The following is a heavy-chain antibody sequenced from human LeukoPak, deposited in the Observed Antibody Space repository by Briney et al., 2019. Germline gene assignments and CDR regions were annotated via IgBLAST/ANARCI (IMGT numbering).Heavy chain of an antibody. CDR2: IYYSGST. D-gene: IGHD2-15*01. J-gene: IGHJ4*02. Sequence: SETLSLTCTVSGGSISSGGYYWSWIRQHPGKGLEWIGYIYYSGSTYYNPSLKSRVTISVDTSKYQFSLKLSSVTAADTAVYYCARASCSGGSCYLPQNWGQGTLVTVSS. V-gene: IGHV4-31*03. CDR3: ARASCSGGSCYLPQN. CDR1: GGSISSGGYY.